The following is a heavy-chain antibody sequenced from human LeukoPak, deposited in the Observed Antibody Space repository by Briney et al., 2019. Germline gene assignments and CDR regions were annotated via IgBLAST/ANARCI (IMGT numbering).Heavy chain of an antibody. CDR2: IYSSGNT. CDR1: GDSITNSY. CDR3: VRAKGDY. V-gene: IGHV4-59*01. Sequence: SETLSLTCTVSGDSITNSYWSWIRQPPGKGLEWIAHIYSSGNTKYNPSLASRVTISVDTSKNQFSLKVTSVTAADTAVYYCVRAKGDYWGQGTLVTVSS. J-gene: IGHJ4*02.